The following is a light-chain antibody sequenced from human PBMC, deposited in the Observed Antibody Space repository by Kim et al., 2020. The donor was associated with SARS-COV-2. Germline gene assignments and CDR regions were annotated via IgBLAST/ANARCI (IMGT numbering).Light chain of an antibody. CDR1: HNSKIW. CDR3: QQYDTYQWT. CDR2: KLS. J-gene: IGKJ1*01. V-gene: IGKV1-5*03. Sequence: TSVGDRLTCTSRASHNSKIWLAWYQKRPGKATKLLIDKLSSVEYGVPSRCSGSGSGTEFTPTSSRLHPDDFASYYCQQYDTYQWTFGQGTKVDIK.